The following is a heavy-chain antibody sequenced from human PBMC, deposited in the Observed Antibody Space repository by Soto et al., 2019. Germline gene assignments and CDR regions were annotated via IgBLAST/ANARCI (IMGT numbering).Heavy chain of an antibody. Sequence: EVQLVESGGGLVQPGGSLRLSCAASGFTFSDHYMDWVRQAPGKGLEWVGRSKNKADSYTTEYAASVKGRFTISRDGSKNSLFRQMNSLKNEDTAVYYCTVWGSGNDFGAAWGQGILVTVSS. V-gene: IGHV3-72*01. CDR3: TVWGSGNDFGAA. CDR2: SKNKADSYTT. D-gene: IGHD3-10*01. CDR1: GFTFSDHY. J-gene: IGHJ4*02.